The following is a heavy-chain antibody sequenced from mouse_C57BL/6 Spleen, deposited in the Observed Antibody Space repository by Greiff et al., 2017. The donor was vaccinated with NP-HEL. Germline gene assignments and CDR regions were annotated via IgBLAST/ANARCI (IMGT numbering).Heavy chain of an antibody. V-gene: IGHV7-3*01. J-gene: IGHJ3*01. CDR2: IRNKANGYTT. Sequence: EVMLVESGGGLVQPGGSLSLSCAASGFTFTDYYMSWVRQPPGKALEWLGFIRNKANGYTTEYSASVKGRFTISRDNSQSILYLQMNALRAEDSATYYCARGDYYGSSPFAYWGQGTLVTVSA. D-gene: IGHD1-1*01. CDR3: ARGDYYGSSPFAY. CDR1: GFTFTDYY.